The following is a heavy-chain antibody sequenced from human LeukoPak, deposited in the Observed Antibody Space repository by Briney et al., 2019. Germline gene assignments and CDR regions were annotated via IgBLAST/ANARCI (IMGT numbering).Heavy chain of an antibody. CDR3: ARDLYGDYAGDY. J-gene: IGHJ4*02. CDR2: ISSSSSYI. CDR1: VCAFTIYS. Sequence: GGSLRLSCAASVCAFTIYSVNCVRQARGKALEWVSSISSSSSYIYYADSVEGRFTISRDNAKNSLYLKMNSLRAEDTAVYYCARDLYGDYAGDYWGQGTLVTVSS. V-gene: IGHV3-21*01. D-gene: IGHD4-17*01.